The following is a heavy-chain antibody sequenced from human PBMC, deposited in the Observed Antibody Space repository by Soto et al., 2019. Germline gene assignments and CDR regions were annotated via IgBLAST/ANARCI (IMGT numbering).Heavy chain of an antibody. CDR3: TTHEEGAPWAGGFDS. D-gene: IGHD1-26*01. J-gene: IGHJ5*01. CDR1: GFRFRTRA. CDR2: IRPGGDST. V-gene: IGHV3-23*01. Sequence: GGSLRLSCAGSGFRFRTRAMSWVRQAPGKGLEWVASIRPGGDSTYYADSVKGRFAVSRDNSNVTLYLQMDSLRVEDTAIYYCTTHEEGAPWAGGFDSWGQGTLVTVSS.